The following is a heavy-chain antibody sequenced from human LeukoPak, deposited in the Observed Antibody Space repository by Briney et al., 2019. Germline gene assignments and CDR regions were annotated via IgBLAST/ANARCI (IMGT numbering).Heavy chain of an antibody. CDR3: ARDPLGLPDY. J-gene: IGHJ4*02. D-gene: IGHD5-18*01. Sequence: GGSLRLSCAASGFTFSSYWMHWVRQAPGKGLEWVAVISYDGSNKYYADSVKGRFTISRDNSKNTLYLQMNSLRAEDTAVYYCARDPLGLPDYWGQGTLVTVSS. V-gene: IGHV3-30-3*01. CDR2: ISYDGSNK. CDR1: GFTFSSYW.